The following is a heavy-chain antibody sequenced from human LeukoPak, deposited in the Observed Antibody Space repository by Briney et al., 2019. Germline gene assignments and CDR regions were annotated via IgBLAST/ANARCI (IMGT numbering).Heavy chain of an antibody. CDR1: GGSISSYY. D-gene: IGHD3-10*01. CDR3: ASLPMIRGVTEYYFDY. Sequence: SETLSLTCTVSGGSISSYYWSWIRQPPGEGLEWIGYIYYSGSTNYNPSLKSRVTISVDTSKNQFSLDLYFVTAADTAVYYCASLPMIRGVTEYYFDYWGQGSLVTVSS. CDR2: IYYSGST. J-gene: IGHJ4*02. V-gene: IGHV4-59*01.